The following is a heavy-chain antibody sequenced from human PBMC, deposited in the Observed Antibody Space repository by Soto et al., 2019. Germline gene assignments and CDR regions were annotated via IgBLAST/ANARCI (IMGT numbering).Heavy chain of an antibody. CDR3: ARSSVAGAGYFQH. V-gene: IGHV4-31*03. CDR2: ICYSGST. D-gene: IGHD6-19*01. Sequence: QVQLQESGPGLVKPSQTLSLTCTVSGGSVSGGVYYWNWIRQHPEKGLEWIGYICYSGSTYYNPSLRSRVTISADTSKNQFSLKLSSVTVADTAVYYCARSSVAGAGYFQHWGQGTQVIVSS. J-gene: IGHJ1*01. CDR1: GGSVSGGVYY.